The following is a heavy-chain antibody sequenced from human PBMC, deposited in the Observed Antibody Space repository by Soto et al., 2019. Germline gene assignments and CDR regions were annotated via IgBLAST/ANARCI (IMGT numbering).Heavy chain of an antibody. D-gene: IGHD6-13*01. V-gene: IGHV1-69*13. CDR2: IIPIFGTA. CDR3: ARGRIAAAGHRDAFDI. J-gene: IGHJ3*02. CDR1: GGTFSSYA. Sequence: ASVKVSCKASGGTFSSYAISWVRQAPGQGLEWMGGIIPIFGTANYAQKFRGRVTITADESTSTAYMELSCLRSEDMALYYCARGRIAAAGHRDAFDIWGQGTMVTVSS.